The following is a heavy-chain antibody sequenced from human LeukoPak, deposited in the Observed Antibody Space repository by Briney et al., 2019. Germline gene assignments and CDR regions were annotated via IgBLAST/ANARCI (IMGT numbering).Heavy chain of an antibody. CDR1: GGSVSSDDYY. Sequence: PSETLSLTCTVSGGSVSSDDYYWSWIRQPPGKGLEWIGYIYYSGDSYYDPSLKSRVTMSVDTSKNQFSLMLNSVTAADTAVYYCARGNVETNLDYWGQGTLVTVSS. D-gene: IGHD5-24*01. CDR3: ARGNVETNLDY. J-gene: IGHJ4*02. V-gene: IGHV4-30-4*08. CDR2: IYYSGDS.